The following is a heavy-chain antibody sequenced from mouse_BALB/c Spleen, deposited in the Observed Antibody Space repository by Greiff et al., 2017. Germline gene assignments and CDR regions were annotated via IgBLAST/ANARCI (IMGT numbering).Heavy chain of an antibody. J-gene: IGHJ3*01. D-gene: IGHD1-2*01. CDR1: GFTFSSYA. V-gene: IGHV5-6-5*01. Sequence: EVMLVESGGGLVKPGGSLKLSCAASGFTFSSYAMSWVRQTPEKRLEWVASISSGGSTYYPDSVKGRFTISRDNARNILYLQMSSLRSEDTAMYYCARGGYYGPAWFAYWGQGTLVTVSA. CDR2: ISSGGST. CDR3: ARGGYYGPAWFAY.